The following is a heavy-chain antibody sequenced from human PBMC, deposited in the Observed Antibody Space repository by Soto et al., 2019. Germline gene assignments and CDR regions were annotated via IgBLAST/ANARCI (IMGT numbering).Heavy chain of an antibody. CDR1: GGTFNKHA. Sequence: QVQLVQSGAKVKKPGSSVKVSCKASGGTFNKHAINWVRQAPGQGLEWMGGIIPIFGTSNYAQKFQGRVTITADESTRTAYMELSSLRSEDTAVYYCMRGKMSEMATILRDKWFDPWGQGTLVTVSS. V-gene: IGHV1-69*01. J-gene: IGHJ5*02. CDR2: IIPIFGTS. D-gene: IGHD5-12*01. CDR3: MRGKMSEMATILRDKWFDP.